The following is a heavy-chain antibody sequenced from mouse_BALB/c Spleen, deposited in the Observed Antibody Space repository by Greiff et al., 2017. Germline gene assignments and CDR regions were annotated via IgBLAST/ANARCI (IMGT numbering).Heavy chain of an antibody. D-gene: IGHD1-1*01. CDR2: IDPYYGGT. Sequence: VQLKESGPELEKPGASVKISCKASGYSFTGYNMNWVKQSNGKSLEWIGNIDPYYGGTSYNQKFKGKATLTVDKSSSTAYMQLKSLTSEDSAVYYCAYYGSSTGAFAYWGQGTLVTVSA. CDR3: AYYGSSTGAFAY. CDR1: GYSFTGYN. J-gene: IGHJ3*01. V-gene: IGHV1-39*01.